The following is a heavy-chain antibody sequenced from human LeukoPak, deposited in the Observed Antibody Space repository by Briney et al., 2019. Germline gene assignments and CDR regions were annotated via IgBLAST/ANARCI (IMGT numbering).Heavy chain of an antibody. CDR3: ARSYDFWSGYDAFDI. J-gene: IGHJ3*02. D-gene: IGHD3-3*01. V-gene: IGHV4-59*01. CDR2: IYYSGST. Sequence: PSETLSLTCTVSGGSMSPFYWSWIRQSPGKGLEWIGYIYYSGSTNYNPSLKSRVTISVDTSKNQFSLKLSSVTAADTAVYYCARSYDFWSGYDAFDIWGQGTMVTVSS. CDR1: GGSMSPFY.